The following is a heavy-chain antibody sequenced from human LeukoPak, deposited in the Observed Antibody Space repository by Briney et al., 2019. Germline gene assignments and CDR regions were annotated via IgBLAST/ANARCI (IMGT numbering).Heavy chain of an antibody. CDR2: INHSGST. D-gene: IGHD6-6*01. CDR3: ARGEYSSSSISAGFDY. CDR1: GGSLSGYY. J-gene: IGHJ4*02. V-gene: IGHV4-34*01. Sequence: SETLSLTCAVYGGSLSGYYWSWIRQPPGKGLEWIGEINHSGSTNYNPSLKSRVTISVDTSKNQFSLKLSSVTAADTAVYYCARGEYSSSSISAGFDYWGQGTLVTVSS.